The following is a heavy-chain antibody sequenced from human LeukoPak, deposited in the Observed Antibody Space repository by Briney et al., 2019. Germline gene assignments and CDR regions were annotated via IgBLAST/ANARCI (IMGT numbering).Heavy chain of an antibody. V-gene: IGHV4-59*01. CDR3: ARAPGIAAAGTIENWFDP. D-gene: IGHD6-13*01. CDR1: GGSISSYY. Sequence: SETLSLTCTVSGGSISSYYWSWVRQPPGKGLEWIGYIYYSGSTNYNPSLKSRVTISVDTSKNQFSLKLSSVTAADTAVYYCARAPGIAAAGTIENWFDPWGQGTLVTVSS. J-gene: IGHJ5*02. CDR2: IYYSGST.